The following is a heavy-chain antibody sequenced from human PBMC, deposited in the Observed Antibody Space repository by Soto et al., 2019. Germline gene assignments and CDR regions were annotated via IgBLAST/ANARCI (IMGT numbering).Heavy chain of an antibody. CDR3: ASVTFGGVVLAH. Sequence: SETLSLTCTVSADSFSKYYWTWIRQPPGGGLEWIGYIYFNGNTNYNPSLKGRVTISRDTSKKQFSLNLSSVTAADTAVYYCASVTFGGVVLAHWGQGSLVTVSS. V-gene: IGHV4-59*01. D-gene: IGHD3-16*01. CDR2: IYFNGNT. J-gene: IGHJ4*02. CDR1: ADSFSKYY.